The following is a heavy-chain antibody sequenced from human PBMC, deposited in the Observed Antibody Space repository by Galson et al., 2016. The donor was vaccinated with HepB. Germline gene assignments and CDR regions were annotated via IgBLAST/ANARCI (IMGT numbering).Heavy chain of an antibody. D-gene: IGHD5-24*01. CDR3: ARYGYGRWLQFNH. CDR2: IRQDGRET. J-gene: IGHJ5*02. CDR1: GFPLSTYW. Sequence: SPRLSCAASGFPLSTYWMSWVRQAPGKGLEWVANIRQDGRETYYVDSVKGRFTISRDNAKISLYLQMNSLRVEDSAVYYCARYGYGRWLQFNHWGQGTLVTVSS. V-gene: IGHV3-7*02.